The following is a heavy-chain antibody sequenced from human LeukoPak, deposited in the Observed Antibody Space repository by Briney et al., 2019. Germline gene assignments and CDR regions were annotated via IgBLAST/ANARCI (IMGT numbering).Heavy chain of an antibody. CDR2: ISYDGSNK. CDR1: GFTFSSYA. D-gene: IGHD3-3*01. CDR3: ARDINRIGMAIFD. Sequence: GRSLRLSCAASGFTFSSYAMHWVRQAPGKGLEWVAVISYDGSNKYYADSVKGRFTISRDNSKNTLYLQMSSLRAEDTAVYYCARDINRIGMAIFDWGQGTMVTVSS. J-gene: IGHJ3*01. V-gene: IGHV3-30*04.